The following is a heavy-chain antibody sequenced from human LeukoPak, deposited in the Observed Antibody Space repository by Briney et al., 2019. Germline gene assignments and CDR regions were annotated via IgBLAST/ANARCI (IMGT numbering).Heavy chain of an antibody. Sequence: GGSLRLSCAVSGVTFSTFGMNWVRQAPGKGLEWVSGISGSGHMTNYADSVKGRFTISRDNFKNILYLQMNSLRAEDTAVYYCARGSGWLDYWGQGTLVTVSS. CDR3: ARGSGWLDY. J-gene: IGHJ4*02. CDR1: GVTFSTFG. V-gene: IGHV3-23*01. CDR2: ISGSGHMT. D-gene: IGHD6-19*01.